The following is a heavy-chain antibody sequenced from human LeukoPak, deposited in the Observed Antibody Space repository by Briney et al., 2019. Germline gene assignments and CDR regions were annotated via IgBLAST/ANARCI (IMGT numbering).Heavy chain of an antibody. Sequence: ASVKVSCKASGYTFTSYGISWVRQAPGQGLEWMGWISAYNGNTNYAQKLQGRVTMTTDTSPSPAYMELRSLRSDDTAVYYCARGPYYYGSGSYDYWGQGTLVTVSS. J-gene: IGHJ4*02. CDR2: ISAYNGNT. CDR1: GYTFTSYG. CDR3: ARGPYYYGSGSYDY. V-gene: IGHV1-18*04. D-gene: IGHD3-10*01.